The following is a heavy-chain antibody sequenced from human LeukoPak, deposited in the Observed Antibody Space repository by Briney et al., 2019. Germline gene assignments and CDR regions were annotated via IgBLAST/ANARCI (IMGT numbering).Heavy chain of an antibody. CDR1: GFTFSTYA. D-gene: IGHD4-17*01. CDR2: ISGSGGST. Sequence: GGSLRLSCAASGFTFSTYAMSWVRQAPGKGLEWVSAISGSGGSTYYADSVKGRFTISRDNSKNTLYLQMNSLRAEDTAVYYCAKMITVTLRGGAFDIWGQGTMVTVSS. J-gene: IGHJ3*02. V-gene: IGHV3-23*01. CDR3: AKMITVTLRGGAFDI.